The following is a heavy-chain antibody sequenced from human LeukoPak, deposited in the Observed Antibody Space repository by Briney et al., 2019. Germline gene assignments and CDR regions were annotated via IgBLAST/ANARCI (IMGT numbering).Heavy chain of an antibody. Sequence: GGSLRLSCAASGFTFSSYAMHWARQAPGKGLEWVAVISYDGSNKYYADSVKGRFTISRDNSKNTLYLQMNSLRAEDTAVYYCAKTGPQWLVPFFDYWGQGTLVTVSS. CDR3: AKTGPQWLVPFFDY. J-gene: IGHJ4*02. V-gene: IGHV3-30-3*02. D-gene: IGHD6-19*01. CDR1: GFTFSSYA. CDR2: ISYDGSNK.